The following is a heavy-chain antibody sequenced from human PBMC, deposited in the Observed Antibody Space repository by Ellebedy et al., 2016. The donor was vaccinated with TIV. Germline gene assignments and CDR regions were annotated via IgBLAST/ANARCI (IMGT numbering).Heavy chain of an antibody. J-gene: IGHJ6*02. D-gene: IGHD4-17*01. CDR1: GYSFALYW. CDR2: IDPDDPST. CDR3: ARTYGDYVSGYYYYYGMDV. Sequence: GESLKISXKGSGYSFALYWISWVRQMPGKGLEWLGKIDPDDPSTNYSPSFEGHVTIYTDNSISTAFLQWSSLKVSDTAMYYCARTYGDYVSGYYYYYGMDVWGQGTTVTVSS. V-gene: IGHV5-10-1*01.